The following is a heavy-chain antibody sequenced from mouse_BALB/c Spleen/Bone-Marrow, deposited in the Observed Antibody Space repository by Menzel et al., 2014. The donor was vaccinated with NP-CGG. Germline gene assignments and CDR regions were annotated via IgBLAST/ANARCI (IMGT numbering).Heavy chain of an antibody. J-gene: IGHJ2*02. CDR2: IVPGSGST. Sequence: VELLESAAELMKHRASVKIFCYATGDTFCSNWVVLLKQRPGHGLEGIGEIVPGSGSTNYNEKFKGKATIAADTSSNTSYMQISRLTAEDSAVYYCAKAYFAYWGQGTSVTVSS. V-gene: IGHV1-9*01. CDR3: AKAYFAY. CDR1: GDTFCSNW.